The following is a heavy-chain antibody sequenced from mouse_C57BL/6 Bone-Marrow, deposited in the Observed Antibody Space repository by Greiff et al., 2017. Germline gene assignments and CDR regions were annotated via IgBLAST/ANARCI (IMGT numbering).Heavy chain of an antibody. D-gene: IGHD2-1*01. Sequence: EVKLVESGGGLVKPGGSLKLSCAASGFTFSSYTMSWVRQTPEKRLEWVATIGGGGGNTYYPDSVKGRFTLSRDNAKNTLYLQMSSLRSEDTAVYYCARQLYSLDYWGQGTSVTVSS. J-gene: IGHJ4*01. V-gene: IGHV5-9*04. CDR1: GFTFSSYT. CDR3: ARQLYSLDY. CDR2: IGGGGGNT.